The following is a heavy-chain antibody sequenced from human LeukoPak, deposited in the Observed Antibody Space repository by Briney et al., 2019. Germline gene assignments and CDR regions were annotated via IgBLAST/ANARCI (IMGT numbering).Heavy chain of an antibody. CDR1: GYTFTGYY. D-gene: IGHD6-25*01. CDR2: INPNSGGT. CDR3: ARPPSGSKAWFDP. V-gene: IGHV1-2*02. Sequence: ASVKVSCKASGYTFTGYYMHWVRQAPGQGLEWMGWINPNSGGTNYAQKFQGRFTMTRDTSISTAYMELSRLRSDDTAVYYCARPPSGSKAWFDPWGQGTLVTVSS. J-gene: IGHJ5*02.